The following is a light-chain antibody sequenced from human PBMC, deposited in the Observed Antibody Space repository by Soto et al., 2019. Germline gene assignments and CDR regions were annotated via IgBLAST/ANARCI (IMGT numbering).Light chain of an antibody. V-gene: IGKV1-39*01. CDR2: GSS. CDR3: QQTYDSLVS. Sequence: DIQMTQSPRSLSASVGDRVTITCRASQTISDYLHWYQQKPGKAPTLLIYGSSSLQTGVPPRFSGSGSGTEFTLTISSLQPEDFGTYYCQQTYDSLVSFGGGTKVDIK. J-gene: IGKJ4*01. CDR1: QTISDY.